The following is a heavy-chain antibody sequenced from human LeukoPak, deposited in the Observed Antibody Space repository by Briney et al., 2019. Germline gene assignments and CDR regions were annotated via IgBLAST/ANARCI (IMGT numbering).Heavy chain of an antibody. Sequence: GGSLRLSCAASGFTFSASGMHWVRQAPGKGLEWVAFIRSDGFIKYYADSVKGRFTISRDNSKNTLYLQMNSLRSEDTAVYYCAYHYYDSSGYYYWGQGTLVTVSS. D-gene: IGHD3-22*01. J-gene: IGHJ4*02. CDR2: IRSDGFIK. V-gene: IGHV3-30*02. CDR3: AYHYYDSSGYYY. CDR1: GFTFSASG.